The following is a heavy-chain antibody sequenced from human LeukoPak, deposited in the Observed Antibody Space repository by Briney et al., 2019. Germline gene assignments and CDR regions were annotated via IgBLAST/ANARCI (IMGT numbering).Heavy chain of an antibody. CDR3: TMGYSKWVPTPPAY. CDR2: FDPEDGET. V-gene: IGHV1-24*01. Sequence: GASVKVSCKVSGYTLTELSMHWVRQAPGKGLEWMGGFDPEDGETIYAQKFQDRVAMTEDTSTDTAYMELSSLRSEDTAVYFCTMGYSKWVPTPPAYWGQGTLVTVSS. CDR1: GYTLTELS. J-gene: IGHJ4*02. D-gene: IGHD3-10*01.